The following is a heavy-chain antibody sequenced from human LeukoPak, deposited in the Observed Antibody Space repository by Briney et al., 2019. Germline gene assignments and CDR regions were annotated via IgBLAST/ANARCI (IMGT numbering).Heavy chain of an antibody. CDR1: GFTFNRYT. D-gene: IGHD3-10*01. J-gene: IGHJ4*02. CDR3: ARDRGVRGVIHPLDY. Sequence: GGSLRLSCAASGFTFNRYTMHWVRQAPGKGLEYVSTITNDGGSTYYANSVKGRFTISRDNSKNTLYLQMNSLRAEDTAVYYCARDRGVRGVIHPLDYWGQGTLVTVSS. CDR2: ITNDGGST. V-gene: IGHV3-64*01.